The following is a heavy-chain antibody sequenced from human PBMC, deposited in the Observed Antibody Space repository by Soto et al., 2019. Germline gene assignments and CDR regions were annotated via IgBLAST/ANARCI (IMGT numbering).Heavy chain of an antibody. CDR1: GFTFSSYA. CDR2: ISYDGSNK. V-gene: IGHV3-30-3*01. Sequence: QVQLVESGGGVVQPGRSLRLSCAASGFTFSSYAMHWVRQAPGKGLEWVAVISYDGSNKYYADSVKGRFTISRDNSKNTLYLQMNSLSAEDTAVYYCARAFSSGWYEDAPHYFDYWGQGTLVTVSS. CDR3: ARAFSSGWYEDAPHYFDY. D-gene: IGHD6-19*01. J-gene: IGHJ4*02.